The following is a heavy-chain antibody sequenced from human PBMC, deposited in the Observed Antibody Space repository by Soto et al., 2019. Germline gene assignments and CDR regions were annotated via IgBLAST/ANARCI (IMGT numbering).Heavy chain of an antibody. Sequence: EVQLLESGGGLVQPGESLRLSCAASGFTFSSYAMSWVRQAPGKGLEWVSVISGSDDSTYYADSVKGRFTISRDNSKNALYLKKNALRAGDRAVYYCAKGTTSPTFDSWGQGTLVTFSS. CDR1: GFTFSSYA. J-gene: IGHJ4*02. CDR2: ISGSDDST. V-gene: IGHV3-23*01. CDR3: AKGTTSPTFDS.